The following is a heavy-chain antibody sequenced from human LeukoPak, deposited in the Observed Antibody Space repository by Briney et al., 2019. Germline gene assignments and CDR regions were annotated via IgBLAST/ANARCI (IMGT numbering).Heavy chain of an antibody. Sequence: SETLSLTCTVSGGSISSYYWNWMRQPPGKGLEWIGYIYYSGSTNYNPSLKSRVTISVDTSKNQFSLKLSSVTAADTAVYYCARDSGSAYYFDYWGQGTLVTVSS. CDR2: IYYSGST. V-gene: IGHV4-59*01. CDR3: ARDSGSAYYFDY. CDR1: GGSISSYY. J-gene: IGHJ4*02. D-gene: IGHD3-10*01.